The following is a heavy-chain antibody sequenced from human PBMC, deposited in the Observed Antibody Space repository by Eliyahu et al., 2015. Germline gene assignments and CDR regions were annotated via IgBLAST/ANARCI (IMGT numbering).Heavy chain of an antibody. CDR2: IWYDGSNK. J-gene: IGHJ4*02. CDR3: ARDRWSRYYYGSGTYAYYFDY. D-gene: IGHD3-10*01. Sequence: TFSNYGMHWVRQAPGKGLEWVAVIWYDGSNKYYADSVKGRFTISRDNSKNMLYLQMNSLRAEDTAVYYCARDRWSRYYYGSGTYAYYFDYWGQGTLVTVSS. CDR1: TFSNYG. V-gene: IGHV3-33*01.